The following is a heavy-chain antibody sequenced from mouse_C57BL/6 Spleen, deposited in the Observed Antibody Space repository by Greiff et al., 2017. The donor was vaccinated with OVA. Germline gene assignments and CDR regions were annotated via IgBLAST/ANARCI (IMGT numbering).Heavy chain of an antibody. CDR2: INYDGSST. D-gene: IGHD2-12*01. CDR3: ARELYDYAMDY. CDR1: GFTFSDYY. Sequence: EVKLMESEGGLVQPGSSMKLSCTASGFTFSDYYMAWVRQVPEKGLEWVANINYDGSSTYYLDSLKSRFIISRDNAKNILYLQMSSLKSEDTATYYCARELYDYAMDYWGQGTSVTVSS. V-gene: IGHV5-16*01. J-gene: IGHJ4*01.